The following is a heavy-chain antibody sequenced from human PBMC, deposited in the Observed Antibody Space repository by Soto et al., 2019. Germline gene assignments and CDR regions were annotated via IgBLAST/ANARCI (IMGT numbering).Heavy chain of an antibody. CDR1: GYTFTSYG. Sequence: ASVKVSCKASGYTFTSYGISWVRQAPGQGLERKGRISTYNGNKYSVQKFQGRVTMTTDTSTSTAYMELTSLRSDDSAVYYCARDIQAYRWLSSPFDYWGQGTLVTVSS. V-gene: IGHV1-18*01. CDR2: ISTYNGNK. CDR3: ARDIQAYRWLSSPFDY. J-gene: IGHJ4*02. D-gene: IGHD2-8*02.